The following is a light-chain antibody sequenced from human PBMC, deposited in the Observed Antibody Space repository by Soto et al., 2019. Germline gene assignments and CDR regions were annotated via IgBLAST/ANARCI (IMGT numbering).Light chain of an antibody. CDR1: SSDVGGYNY. V-gene: IGLV2-11*01. Sequence: QSALTQPRSVSGSPGQSVTISCTGTSSDVGGYNYVSWYQQHPGKAPKLMIYDVGKRPSGVPDRFSGSKSGNTASLTISGLQAEDEADYYCCSYAGRFTWVFGTATKVTVL. CDR2: DVG. J-gene: IGLJ1*01. CDR3: CSYAGRFTWV.